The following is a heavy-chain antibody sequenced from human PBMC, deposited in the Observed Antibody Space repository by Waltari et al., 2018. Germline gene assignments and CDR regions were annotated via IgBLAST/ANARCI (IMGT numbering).Heavy chain of an antibody. J-gene: IGHJ4*02. Sequence: QVQLVQSGAEAKTPGASVRVSCPAPGYPFTGDYMHWVRQAPGQGLEWMGWINPKSGDTKYAQKFQGRVTMTRDTSITTAYMEQSRLTSDDTAVYYCASDFGEKYWGQGTLVTVSS. D-gene: IGHD3-10*01. V-gene: IGHV1-2*02. CDR2: INPKSGDT. CDR1: GYPFTGDY. CDR3: ASDFGEKY.